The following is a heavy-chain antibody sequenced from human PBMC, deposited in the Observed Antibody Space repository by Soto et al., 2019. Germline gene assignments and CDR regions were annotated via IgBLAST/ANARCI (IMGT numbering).Heavy chain of an antibody. D-gene: IGHD2-2*01. CDR2: INSDGSSA. Sequence: PGGSLRLSCVASGSTFRSHWMYWVRQSPGKGLVWVSQINSDGSSANYADAVKGRFTFSRDNAKKTLYLQMNSLRAEDTAVYYCGRGARNGTSCYVLDPWGPETLVTVYS. V-gene: IGHV3-74*01. CDR3: GRGARNGTSCYVLDP. J-gene: IGHJ5*02. CDR1: GSTFRSHW.